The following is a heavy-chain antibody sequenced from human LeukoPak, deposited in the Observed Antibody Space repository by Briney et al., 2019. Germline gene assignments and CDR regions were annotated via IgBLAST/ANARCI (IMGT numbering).Heavy chain of an antibody. J-gene: IGHJ4*02. D-gene: IGHD3-22*01. V-gene: IGHV4-31*03. Sequence: SETLSLTCTVSGGSISSGGYYWSWIRQHPGKGLEWIGYIYYSGSTYYNPSLKSRVTISVDTSKNQFSLKLSSVTAADTAVYYCARVLTRYYYDSSGYKGPYYFDCWGRGTLVTVSS. CDR2: IYYSGST. CDR1: GGSISSGGYY. CDR3: ARVLTRYYYDSSGYKGPYYFDC.